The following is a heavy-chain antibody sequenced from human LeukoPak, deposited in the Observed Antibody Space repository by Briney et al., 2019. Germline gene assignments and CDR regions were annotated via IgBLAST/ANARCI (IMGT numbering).Heavy chain of an antibody. CDR2: IRYD. Sequence: GGSLRLSRAASGFTFSSYAMSWVRQAPGKGPEWVSFIRYDYVDSVTGRFTISRDNSKNTVYLEMNSLVPEDTAVYYCAKDDSGSSNLRFYNYYMDVWGKGTTVIVSS. J-gene: IGHJ6*03. CDR1: GFTFSSYA. V-gene: IGHV3-30*02. CDR3: AKDDSGSSNLRFYNYYMDV. D-gene: IGHD2-2*01.